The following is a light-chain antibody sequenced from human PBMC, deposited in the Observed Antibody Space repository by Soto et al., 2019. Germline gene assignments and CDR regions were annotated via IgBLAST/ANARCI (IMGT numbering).Light chain of an antibody. CDR2: GAS. V-gene: IGKV3-20*01. CDR1: QSVSSSY. J-gene: IGKJ1*01. Sequence: EILLTQSPGTLSLSPGERATLSCRASQSVSSSYLAWYQQKPGQAPRLIIYGASSRATGIPDRFSGSGSGTDFTLTISRLEPEDFAVYYCQQYGGSPRTFGQGTKVEIK. CDR3: QQYGGSPRT.